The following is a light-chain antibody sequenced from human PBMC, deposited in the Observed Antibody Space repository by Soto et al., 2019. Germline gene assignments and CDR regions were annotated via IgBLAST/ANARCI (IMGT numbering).Light chain of an antibody. CDR1: QTVGIT. V-gene: IGKV3-11*01. CDR3: QQRFAWPLT. CDR2: DAS. J-gene: IGKJ4*01. Sequence: IVLTQSPATLSLSPGERASLSCRASQTVGITLAWYQQRPGQAPRLLIYDASSRAAGIPARFSGGGSGTDFTLTISSLDPDDFAVYYCQQRFAWPLTFGGGTKVEIK.